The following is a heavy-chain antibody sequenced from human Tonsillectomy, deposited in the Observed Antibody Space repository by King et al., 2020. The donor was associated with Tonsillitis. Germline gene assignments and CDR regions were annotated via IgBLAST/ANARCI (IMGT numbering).Heavy chain of an antibody. V-gene: IGHV4-4*07. CDR2: IYTSGST. CDR3: ARDSGKGLGVDYYYGMDV. D-gene: IGHD3-16*01. J-gene: IGHJ6*02. Sequence: QLQESGPGLVKPSETLSLTCTVSGGSISSYYWSWIRQPAGKGLEWIGRIYTSGSTNYNPSLKIRVTMSVDTSKNHFSLKLSSVTAADTAVYYCARDSGKGLGVDYYYGMDVWGQGTTVTVSS. CDR1: GGSISSYY.